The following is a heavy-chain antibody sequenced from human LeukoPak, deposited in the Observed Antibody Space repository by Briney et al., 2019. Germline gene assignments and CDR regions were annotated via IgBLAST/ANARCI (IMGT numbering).Heavy chain of an antibody. Sequence: PSETLSLTCSVSGDSITNYYWTWIRQTPGKRLEWIGHIYNSGSPNYNPSFKGRVTISVDSSTGHFSLKLRSVTSADTARYYCAITPVGGYSYGSGTVDYWGQGTLVTVSS. J-gene: IGHJ4*02. V-gene: IGHV4-59*01. CDR3: AITPVGGYSYGSGTVDY. D-gene: IGHD3-10*01. CDR2: IYNSGSP. CDR1: GDSITNYY.